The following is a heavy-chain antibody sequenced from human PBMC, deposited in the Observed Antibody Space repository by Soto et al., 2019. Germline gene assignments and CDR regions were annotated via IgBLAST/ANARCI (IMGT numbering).Heavy chain of an antibody. D-gene: IGHD3-10*01. Sequence: PGGSLRLSCAASGFTFSSYAMHWVRQAPGKGLEWVAVISYDGSNKYYADSVKGRFTISRDNSKDTLYLQMNSLRAEDTAVYYCAIDPPTYYYGSGSSNYFDYWGQGTLVTVSS. V-gene: IGHV3-30-3*01. CDR3: AIDPPTYYYGSGSSNYFDY. CDR2: ISYDGSNK. CDR1: GFTFSSYA. J-gene: IGHJ4*02.